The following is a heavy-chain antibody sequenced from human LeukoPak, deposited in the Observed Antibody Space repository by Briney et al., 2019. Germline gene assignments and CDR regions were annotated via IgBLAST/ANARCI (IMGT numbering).Heavy chain of an antibody. CDR1: GFTFSSYS. CDR3: ARGQSGYSGYDYDY. J-gene: IGHJ4*02. CDR2: ISSSSSYI. D-gene: IGHD5-12*01. V-gene: IGHV3-21*01. Sequence: GGSLRLSCAASGFTFSSYSMNWVRQAPGKGLEWVSSISSSSSYIYYADSVKGRFTISRDNAKNSLYLQMNSLRAEDTAVYYCARGQSGYSGYDYDYWGQGTLVTVSS.